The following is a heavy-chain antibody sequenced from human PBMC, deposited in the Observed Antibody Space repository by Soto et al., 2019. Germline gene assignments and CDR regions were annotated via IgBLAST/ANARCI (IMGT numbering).Heavy chain of an antibody. V-gene: IGHV1-18*01. D-gene: IGHD2-2*01. CDR3: AREIVVVPAAEYSSSAGPDYGMDV. Sequence: ASVKVSCKASGYTFTSYGISWVRQAPGQGLEWMGWISAYNGNTNYAQKLQGRVTMTTDTSTSTAYMELRSLRSDDTAVYYCAREIVVVPAAEYSSSAGPDYGMDVWGQGTTFTVSS. CDR2: ISAYNGNT. CDR1: GYTFTSYG. J-gene: IGHJ6*02.